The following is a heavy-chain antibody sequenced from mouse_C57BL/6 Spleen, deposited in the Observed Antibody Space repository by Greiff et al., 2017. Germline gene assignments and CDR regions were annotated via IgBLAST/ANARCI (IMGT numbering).Heavy chain of an antibody. D-gene: IGHD2-3*01. CDR3: ASPYDGYHYFDY. CDR1: GYTFTSYW. Sequence: QVQLQQPGAELVKPGASVKLSCKASGYTFTSYWMHWVKQRPGQGLEWIGMIHPNSGSTNYNEKFKSKATLTVDKSSSTAYMQLSSLTSEDSAVYYCASPYDGYHYFDYWGQGTTLTGSS. J-gene: IGHJ2*01. CDR2: IHPNSGST. V-gene: IGHV1-64*01.